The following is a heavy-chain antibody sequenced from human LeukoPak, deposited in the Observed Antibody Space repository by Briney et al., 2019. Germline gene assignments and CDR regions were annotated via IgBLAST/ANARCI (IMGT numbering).Heavy chain of an antibody. V-gene: IGHV4-59*01. Sequence: SETLSLTCTVSGGSISSYYWGWIRQPPGKGLEWIGYIYYSGSTNYNPSLKSRVTISVDTSKDQFSLKLSSVTAADTAVYYCARDLGGVEANWFDPWGQGTLVTVSS. CDR3: ARDLGGVEANWFDP. D-gene: IGHD3-16*01. CDR2: IYYSGST. CDR1: GGSISSYY. J-gene: IGHJ5*02.